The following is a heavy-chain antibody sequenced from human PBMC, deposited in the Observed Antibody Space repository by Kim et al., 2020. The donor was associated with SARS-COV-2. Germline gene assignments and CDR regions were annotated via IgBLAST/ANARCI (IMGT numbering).Heavy chain of an antibody. CDR3: AKVSDREYHFDA. CDR1: GFIFSSYA. CDR2: IYCGDGGT. J-gene: IGHJ4*02. V-gene: IGHV3-23*03. Sequence: GGSLRLSCEGSGFIFSSYAMSWVRQAPGKGLQWVSVIYCGDGGTNYADSVKGRFTISRDSSMNTLYLQMSSLRVEDTAFYYCAKVSDREYHFDALDQG. D-gene: IGHD2-2*02.